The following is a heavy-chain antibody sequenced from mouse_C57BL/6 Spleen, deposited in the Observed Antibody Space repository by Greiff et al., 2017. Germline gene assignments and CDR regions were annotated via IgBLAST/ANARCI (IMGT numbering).Heavy chain of an antibody. J-gene: IGHJ2*01. D-gene: IGHD1-1*01. CDR3: ARDTTVVATNYFDY. V-gene: IGHV1-54*01. CDR2: INPGSGGT. CDR1: GYAFTNYL. Sequence: QVHVKQSGAELVRPGTSVKVSCKASGYAFTNYLIEWVKQRPGQGLEWIGVINPGSGGTNYNEKFKGKATLTADKSSSTAYMQLSSLTSEDSAVYFCARDTTVVATNYFDYWGQGTTLTVSS.